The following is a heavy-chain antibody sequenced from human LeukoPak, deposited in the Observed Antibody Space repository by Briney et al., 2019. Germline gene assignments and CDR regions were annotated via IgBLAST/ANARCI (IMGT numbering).Heavy chain of an antibody. V-gene: IGHV1-46*01. J-gene: IGHJ5*01. CDR1: GYTFTSYY. CDR3: ARTYRSTSWFKF. CDR2: INPSGGST. Sequence: ASVKVSCKASGYTFTSYYIHWVRQAPGQGLEWMGTINPSGGSTNYAQKFQGRVTMTWDTSTSTVYMELSSLRSEDTAVYYCARTYRSTSWFKFWGQGTLVTVSS. D-gene: IGHD1-26*01.